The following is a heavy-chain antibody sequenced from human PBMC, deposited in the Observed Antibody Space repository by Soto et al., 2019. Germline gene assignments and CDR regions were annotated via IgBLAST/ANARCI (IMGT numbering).Heavy chain of an antibody. CDR3: ATVSPPYSGYDTTLDY. D-gene: IGHD5-12*01. CDR1: GGTFSSYP. V-gene: IGHV1-69*02. Sequence: QVQLVQSGAEVKKPGSSVKVSCKASGGTFSSYPISWVRQAPGQGLEWMGRNIPILGISNYAQKFQGRVTITADKSTSTAYMEMGSPRSEDTAVYYCATVSPPYSGYDTTLDYGGQGTLVTGSS. CDR2: NIPILGIS. J-gene: IGHJ4*02.